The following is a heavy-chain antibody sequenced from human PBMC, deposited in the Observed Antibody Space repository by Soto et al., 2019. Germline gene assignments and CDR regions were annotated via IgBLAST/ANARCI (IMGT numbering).Heavy chain of an antibody. J-gene: IGHJ6*02. Sequence: PSETLSLTCTVSGGSISSNIYYWGWIRQPPGKGLEWIGNIHYSGSTYYDSSLKSRVTISVDTSKNQFSLKLSSVTAADTAVYYCARLHGYCICSSCHGHYAMDFWGQGTTVTVSS. CDR2: IHYSGST. CDR3: ARLHGYCICSSCHGHYAMDF. D-gene: IGHD2-2*01. CDR1: GGSISSNIYY. V-gene: IGHV4-39*01.